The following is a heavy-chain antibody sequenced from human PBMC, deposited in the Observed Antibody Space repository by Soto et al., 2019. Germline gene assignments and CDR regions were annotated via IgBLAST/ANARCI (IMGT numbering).Heavy chain of an antibody. CDR1: GFTFRNFA. Sequence: EVQLLESGGGLVQPGGSLRLSCAASGFTFRNFAMGWVRQAPGKGLEWVSAIGASGDSTYYADSVKGRFTIYRDNFRNTLYLQMDSLRAEDTALYYCAKGYYYDSGNFDYWGQGSLVTVSS. CDR3: AKGYYYDSGNFDY. J-gene: IGHJ4*02. CDR2: IGASGDST. V-gene: IGHV3-23*01. D-gene: IGHD3-10*01.